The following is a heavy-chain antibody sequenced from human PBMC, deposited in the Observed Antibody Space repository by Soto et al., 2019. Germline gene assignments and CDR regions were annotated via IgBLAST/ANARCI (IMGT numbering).Heavy chain of an antibody. CDR1: GFTFSSYA. V-gene: IGHV3-23*01. CDR2: ISGSGGST. CDR3: AKDFGVVITPAYFDY. J-gene: IGHJ4*02. D-gene: IGHD3-3*01. Sequence: EVQLLESGGGLVQPGGSLRLSCAASGFTFSSYAMSWVRQAPGKGLEWVSAISGSGGSTYYADSVKGRFSISRDNSKNTLYLQMNSLRAEDTAVYYCAKDFGVVITPAYFDYWGQGTLVTVSS.